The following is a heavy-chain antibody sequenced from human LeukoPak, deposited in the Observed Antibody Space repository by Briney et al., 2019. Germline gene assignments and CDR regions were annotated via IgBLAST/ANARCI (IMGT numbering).Heavy chain of an antibody. V-gene: IGHV4-59*11. CDR3: ARDARGVGLWYFDL. D-gene: IGHD3-10*01. CDR1: GDSISGHY. Sequence: SETLSLTCTLSGDSISGHYWSWVRQAPGKGLEWIGYIYSSGLSSYNPSLKTRVAISDDPPKNQVSLTLTSVTAADTAVYYCARDARGVGLWYFDLWGRGFLVTVSS. CDR2: IYSSGLS. J-gene: IGHJ2*01.